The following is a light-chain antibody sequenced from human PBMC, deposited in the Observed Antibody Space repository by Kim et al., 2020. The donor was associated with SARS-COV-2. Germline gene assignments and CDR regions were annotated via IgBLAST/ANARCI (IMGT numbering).Light chain of an antibody. CDR1: QSVSSY. V-gene: IGKV3-11*01. CDR2: DAS. Sequence: IVLTQSPATLSLSPGERATLSCRASQSVSSYLAWYQQKPSQAPRLLIYDASNRATGIPARFSGSGSGTDFTRTISSLEPEDFAVYYCQHRKTFGQGTKVDIK. J-gene: IGKJ1*01. CDR3: QHRKT.